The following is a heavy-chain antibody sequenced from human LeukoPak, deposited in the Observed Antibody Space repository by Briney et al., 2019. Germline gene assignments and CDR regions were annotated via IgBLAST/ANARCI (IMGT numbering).Heavy chain of an antibody. J-gene: IGHJ4*02. V-gene: IGHV4-4*02. CDR2: IYHSGST. CDR3: ARGLSSSSGIFDY. CDR1: GGSISSSNW. D-gene: IGHD6-6*01. Sequence: SGTLSLTCAVSGGSISSSNWWSWVRQPPGKGLEWIGEIYHSGSTNYNPSLKSRVTISVDTSKSQFSLKLSSVTAADTAVYYCARGLSSSSGIFDYWGQGTLVTVSS.